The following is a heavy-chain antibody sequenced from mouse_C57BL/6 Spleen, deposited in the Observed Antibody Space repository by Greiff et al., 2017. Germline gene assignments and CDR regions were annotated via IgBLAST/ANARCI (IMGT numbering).Heavy chain of an antibody. CDR3: AIGNYYGSSFDY. Sequence: QVQLKQPGAELVKPGASVTVSCKASGYTFTSYWMHWVKQRPGQGLEWIGRIHPSDSDHNYNQKFKGKATLTVDKSSSTAYMQLSSQTSEDSAVYLCAIGNYYGSSFDYWGQGTTLTVSS. D-gene: IGHD1-1*01. CDR1: GYTFTSYW. J-gene: IGHJ2*01. CDR2: IHPSDSDH. V-gene: IGHV1-74*01.